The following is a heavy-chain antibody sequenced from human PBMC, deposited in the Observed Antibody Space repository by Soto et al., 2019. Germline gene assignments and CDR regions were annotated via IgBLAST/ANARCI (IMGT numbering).Heavy chain of an antibody. D-gene: IGHD2-2*01. J-gene: IGHJ5*02. V-gene: IGHV5-51*03. Sequence: GPSLKISCKGSGYTFTHYWIGWERQLPGEGLEWLGVIYPSNSATRYNPSFQGQVAMSADPSINTAYLQWSSLKASDTAMYFCARGSVKGGNPSADFDPWGQGMHVTVS. CDR3: ARGSVKGGNPSADFDP. CDR2: IYPSNSAT. CDR1: GYTFTHYW.